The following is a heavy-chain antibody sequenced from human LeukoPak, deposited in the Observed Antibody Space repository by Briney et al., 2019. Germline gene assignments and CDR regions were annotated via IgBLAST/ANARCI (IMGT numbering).Heavy chain of an antibody. J-gene: IGHJ5*02. CDR1: GYTFTGYY. V-gene: IGHV1-2*02. CDR3: ARDSQTTQYYDFWSGSGFDP. Sequence: ASVKVSCKASGYTFTGYYMHWVRQAPGQGLEWMGWINPNSGGTNYAQKFQGRVTMTRDTSISTAYMELSRLRSDDTAVYYCARDSQTTQYYDFWSGSGFDPWGQGTLVTVSS. CDR2: INPNSGGT. D-gene: IGHD3-3*01.